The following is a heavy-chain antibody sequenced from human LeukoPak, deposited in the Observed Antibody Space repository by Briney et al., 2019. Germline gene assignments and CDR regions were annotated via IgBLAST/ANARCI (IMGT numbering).Heavy chain of an antibody. D-gene: IGHD6-13*01. J-gene: IGHJ4*02. CDR2: IYYSGNT. CDR1: GGSISSYY. Sequence: SETLSLTCTVSGGSISSYYWSWIRQPPGKGLEWIGYIYYSGNTNYNPPLKSRVTISMDTSKKQFSLSLNSVTAADAAVYYCARMDITSAGTVDYWGQGTLVTVSS. V-gene: IGHV4-59*01. CDR3: ARMDITSAGTVDY.